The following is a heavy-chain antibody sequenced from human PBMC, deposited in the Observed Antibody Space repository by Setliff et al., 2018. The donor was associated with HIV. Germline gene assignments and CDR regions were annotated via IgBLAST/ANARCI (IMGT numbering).Heavy chain of an antibody. J-gene: IGHJ6*02. CDR3: SAGYYYYGMDV. Sequence: GGSLRLSCAASGFTFSSYAMSWVRQAPGKGLECVSAISGSGGSTYYADSVKGRFTISRDTSKNTLCLQMSSLRAEDTAAYYCSAGYYYYGMDVWGQGTTVTVSS. V-gene: IGHV3-23*01. CDR1: GFTFSSYA. CDR2: ISGSGGST.